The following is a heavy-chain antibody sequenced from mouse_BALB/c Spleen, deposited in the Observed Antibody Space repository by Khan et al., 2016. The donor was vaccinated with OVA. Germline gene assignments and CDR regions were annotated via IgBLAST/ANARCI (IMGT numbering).Heavy chain of an antibody. CDR1: GYTFTSYW. D-gene: IGHD4-1*01. V-gene: IGHV1-5*01. CDR2: IYPGNTDT. CDR3: TRRSWDVAWFAY. J-gene: IGHJ3*01. Sequence: VRLQQSGPVLARPGASVKMSCKASGYTFTSYWMHWVKQRPGQGLEWIGDIYPGNTDTTYNQKFKGKAKLTAVTSTSTAYMELSSLTNEDSAVYYCTRRSWDVAWFAYWGQGTLVTVSA.